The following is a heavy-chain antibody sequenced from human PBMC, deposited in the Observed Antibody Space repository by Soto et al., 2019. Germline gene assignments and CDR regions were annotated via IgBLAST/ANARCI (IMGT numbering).Heavy chain of an antibody. CDR2: AHHSGRT. CDR1: GGSTTSSNW. V-gene: IGHV4-4*02. J-gene: IGHJ4*02. D-gene: IGHD1-26*01. Sequence: QVQLQESGPGLVKPSGTLSLTCTVSGGSTTSSNWWNWVRQSPGKGLEWIGEAHHSGRTNYNPSLKSRVTISVDKSKNHFSLKLSSVTAADTAVYYCARSEATGLDYWGQGTLVTVSS. CDR3: ARSEATGLDY.